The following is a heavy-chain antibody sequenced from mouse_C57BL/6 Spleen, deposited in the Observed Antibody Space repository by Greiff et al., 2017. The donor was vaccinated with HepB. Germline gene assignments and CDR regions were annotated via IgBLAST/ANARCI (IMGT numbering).Heavy chain of an antibody. Sequence: VQRVESGPELVKPGASVKLSCKASGYTFTSYDINWVKQRPGQGLEWIGWIYPRDGSTKYNEKFKGKATLTVDTSSSTAYMGLHSLTSEDSAVYFCSGYYGSSLAYWGQGTLVTVSA. CDR2: IYPRDGST. J-gene: IGHJ3*01. D-gene: IGHD1-1*01. CDR3: SGYYGSSLAY. CDR1: GYTFTSYD. V-gene: IGHV1-85*01.